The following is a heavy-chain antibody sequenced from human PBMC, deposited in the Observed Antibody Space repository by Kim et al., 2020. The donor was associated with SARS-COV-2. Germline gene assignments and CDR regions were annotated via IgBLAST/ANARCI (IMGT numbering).Heavy chain of an antibody. Sequence: FQGRVTITRDTSASTAYMELSSLRSEDTAVYYCARSEFLGGVIARYYFDYWGQGTLVTVSS. CDR3: ARSEFLGGVIARYYFDY. J-gene: IGHJ4*02. D-gene: IGHD3-16*02. V-gene: IGHV1-3*01.